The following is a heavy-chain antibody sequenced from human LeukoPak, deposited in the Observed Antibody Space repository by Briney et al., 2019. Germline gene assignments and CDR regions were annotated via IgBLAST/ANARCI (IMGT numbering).Heavy chain of an antibody. Sequence: SVPVSCKASGYTFTGHYLHWVRQAPGQGLEWMGWINPKTGDKAYAQKIQGRVTMTWDTSITTAYMELRSLRSDDTAVYYCARAYEYGWFDPWGQGTQVTVSS. J-gene: IGHJ5*02. CDR3: ARAYEYGWFDP. V-gene: IGHV1-2*02. CDR1: GYTFTGHY. CDR2: INPKTGDK. D-gene: IGHD4/OR15-4a*01.